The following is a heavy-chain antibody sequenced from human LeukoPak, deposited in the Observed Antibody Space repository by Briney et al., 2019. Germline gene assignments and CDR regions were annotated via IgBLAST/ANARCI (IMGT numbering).Heavy chain of an antibody. V-gene: IGHV3-48*03. D-gene: IGHD2-2*01. Sequence: GGSLTLSCAASGFTFSSYEMNWVRQAPGKGLEWVSYISSSGSTIYYADSVKGRFTISRDNAKNSLYLQMNSLRAEDTAVYYCARDYCSSTSCYGINWFDPWGQGTLVTVSS. CDR1: GFTFSSYE. CDR2: ISSSGSTI. J-gene: IGHJ5*02. CDR3: ARDYCSSTSCYGINWFDP.